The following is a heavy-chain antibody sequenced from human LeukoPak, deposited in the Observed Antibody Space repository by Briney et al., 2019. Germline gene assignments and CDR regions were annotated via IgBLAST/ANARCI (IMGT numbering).Heavy chain of an antibody. CDR2: IKQDGSEK. V-gene: IGHV3-7*01. Sequence: GGSLRLSCAASGFTFSSYWMSWVRQAPGKGLEWVANIKQDGSEKYYVDSVKGRFTISRDNAKNSLYLQMNGLRAEDTAVYYCARPMRDRSVVVPAAIWFDPWGQGTLVTVSS. CDR1: GFTFSSYW. CDR3: ARPMRDRSVVVPAAIWFDP. J-gene: IGHJ5*02. D-gene: IGHD2-2*01.